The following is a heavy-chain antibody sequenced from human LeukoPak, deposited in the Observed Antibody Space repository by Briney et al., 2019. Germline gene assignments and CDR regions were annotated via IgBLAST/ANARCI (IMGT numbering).Heavy chain of an antibody. CDR1: GGSFSSGSYY. Sequence: PSETLSLTCTVSGGSFSSGSYYWRWLRQPPGKGLEWIGYIYYSGSTNYNPSLKSRVTISVDTSKNQFSLKLSSVTAADTAVYYCAYHGSGSYNWFDPWGQGTLVTVSS. D-gene: IGHD3-10*01. J-gene: IGHJ5*02. CDR3: AYHGSGSYNWFDP. CDR2: IYYSGST. V-gene: IGHV4-61*01.